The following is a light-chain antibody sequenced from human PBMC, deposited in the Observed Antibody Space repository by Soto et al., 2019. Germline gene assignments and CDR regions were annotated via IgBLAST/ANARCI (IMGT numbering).Light chain of an antibody. V-gene: IGKV1-33*01. CDR1: RDIAHY. J-gene: IGKJ4*02. CDR3: QQYDDLPLT. Sequence: DIQLTQSPSSLSASVGDRITITCQASRDIAHYLSWYQQKPGKAPQLLVYDASKLQTGVPSRFSGSASGTDFTFAISSLQTEDRATYFCQQYDDLPLTFGGGTNVEIK. CDR2: DAS.